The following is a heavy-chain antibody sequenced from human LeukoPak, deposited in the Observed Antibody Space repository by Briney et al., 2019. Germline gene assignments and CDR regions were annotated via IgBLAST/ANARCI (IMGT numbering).Heavy chain of an antibody. CDR1: GASITSSHW. D-gene: IGHD4-17*01. J-gene: IGHJ4*02. CDR2: IHDSGTT. V-gene: IGHV4-4*02. CDR3: ATCFYGDYATHYFYF. Sequence: SETLSLTCAVSGASITSSHWWSWARQPPGKGLEWIGEIHDSGTTNYKPSLKSRVTMSLDKSNNQISLKLTSVTAAITAEYYFATCFYGDYATHYFYFRGQGTLVTVSS.